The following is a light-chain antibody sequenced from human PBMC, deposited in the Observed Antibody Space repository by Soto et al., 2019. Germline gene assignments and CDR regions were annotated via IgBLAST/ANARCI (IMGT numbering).Light chain of an antibody. CDR2: RNN. J-gene: IGLJ3*02. CDR3: VVWDDSLRGWV. CDR1: SSNVGVNF. Sequence: QSVLTQPPSASGTPGQRVTISCSGSSSNVGVNFVYWHQQIPGTAPKLLIYRNNQRPSGVPDRFSGSKSGTSASLAISGLRTEDEAEYHCVVWDDSLRGWVFGGGTKLTVL. V-gene: IGLV1-47*01.